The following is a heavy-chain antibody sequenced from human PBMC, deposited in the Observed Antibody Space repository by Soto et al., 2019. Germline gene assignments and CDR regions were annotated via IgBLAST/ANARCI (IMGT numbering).Heavy chain of an antibody. Sequence: PGGSLRLSCAASGFTFSSYAMHWVRQAPGKGLEWVAVISYDGSNKYYTDSVKGRFTISRDNSKNTLYLQMNSLRAEDTAVYYCARVAAQDYGDLFDYWGQGTLVTVSS. V-gene: IGHV3-30-3*01. CDR2: ISYDGSNK. J-gene: IGHJ4*02. D-gene: IGHD4-17*01. CDR3: ARVAAQDYGDLFDY. CDR1: GFTFSSYA.